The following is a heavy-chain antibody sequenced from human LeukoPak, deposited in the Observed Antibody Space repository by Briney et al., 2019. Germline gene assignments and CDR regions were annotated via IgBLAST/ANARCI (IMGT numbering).Heavy chain of an antibody. Sequence: GGSLRLSCAASGFTFSSYAMSWVRQAPGKGREWVSAISGSGGSTYYADSVKGRFTISRDNSKNTLYLQMNSLRAEDTAVYYCAKEYYYDSSGYLLGFFDYWGQGTLVTVSS. D-gene: IGHD3-22*01. J-gene: IGHJ4*02. CDR1: GFTFSSYA. V-gene: IGHV3-23*01. CDR3: AKEYYYDSSGYLLGFFDY. CDR2: ISGSGGST.